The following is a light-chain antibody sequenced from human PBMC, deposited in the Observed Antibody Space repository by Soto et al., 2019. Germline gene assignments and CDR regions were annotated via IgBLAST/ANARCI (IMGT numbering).Light chain of an antibody. CDR1: QSVSSY. V-gene: IGKV3-11*01. Sequence: EVRLKQSPATLSLSPGERATLSCRASQSVSSYLAWYQQKPGQAPRLLIYDASTRATGIPARFSGSGSGTDFTLTISSLEPEDFAVYYCQQRGDWPPIPFGQVTLLEVK. CDR3: QQRGDWPPIP. CDR2: DAS. J-gene: IGKJ5*01.